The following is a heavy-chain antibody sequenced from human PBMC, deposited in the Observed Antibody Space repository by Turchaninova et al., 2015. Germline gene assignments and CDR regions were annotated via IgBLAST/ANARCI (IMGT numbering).Heavy chain of an antibody. CDR3: AHKGGRGDPFDY. Sequence: QITLKESGPTLVKPTQTLTLTCTFSGFSPSTSGVGVGWFRPPPGKAQDWLALLYWDEDKRYSPSLQSRLTITKDTSKNQVVLTMTNMDPVDTVTYYCAHKGGRGDPFDYWGQGTLVTVSS. V-gene: IGHV2-5*02. D-gene: IGHD3-10*01. CDR1: GFSPSTSGVG. J-gene: IGHJ4*02. CDR2: LYWDEDK.